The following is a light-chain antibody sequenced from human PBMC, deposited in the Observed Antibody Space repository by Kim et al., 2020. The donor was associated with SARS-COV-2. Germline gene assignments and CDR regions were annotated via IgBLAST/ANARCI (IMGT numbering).Light chain of an antibody. J-gene: IGKJ4*01. CDR1: QSVSSNY. CDR3: QQYGTSPPLT. CDR2: GAS. Sequence: PGERAPLSCRASQSVSSNYLAWYQHKPGQAPRLLIYGASSRATGIPDRFSGSGSGTDFTLTISRLEPEDFAVYFCQQYGTSPPLTFGGGTKVDIK. V-gene: IGKV3-20*01.